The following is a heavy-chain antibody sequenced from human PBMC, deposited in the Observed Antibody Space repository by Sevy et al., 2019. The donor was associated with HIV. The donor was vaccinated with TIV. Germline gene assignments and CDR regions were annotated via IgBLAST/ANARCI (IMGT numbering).Heavy chain of an antibody. CDR1: GGSISSYY. Sequence: SETLSLTCTVSGGSISSYYWNWIRQSPGKGLEWIGYIYYTGSTNYNPSLKSRVTISVDMSKNQFSLKLTSVTAADTAVYYCARELITGRYYGMDVWGQGTTVTVSS. V-gene: IGHV4-59*01. D-gene: IGHD1-20*01. CDR3: ARELITGRYYGMDV. J-gene: IGHJ6*02. CDR2: IYYTGST.